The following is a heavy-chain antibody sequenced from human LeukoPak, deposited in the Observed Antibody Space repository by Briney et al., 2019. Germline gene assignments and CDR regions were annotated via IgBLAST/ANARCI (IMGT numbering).Heavy chain of an antibody. Sequence: PGGSLRLSCAASGFTFSSYAMSWVRQAPGKGLEWVSGITITGGSTYHADSVKGRFTISRDNAENSLYLQMNSLRDEDTAVYYCARPAYYYDSSGAGARGYWYFDLWGRGTLVTVSS. CDR1: GFTFSSYA. D-gene: IGHD3-22*01. J-gene: IGHJ2*01. CDR3: ARPAYYYDSSGAGARGYWYFDL. V-gene: IGHV3-23*01. CDR2: ITITGGST.